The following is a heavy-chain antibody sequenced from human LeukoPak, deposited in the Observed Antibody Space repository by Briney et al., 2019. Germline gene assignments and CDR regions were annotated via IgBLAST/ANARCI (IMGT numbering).Heavy chain of an antibody. CDR2: IYHSGST. J-gene: IGHJ4*02. CDR1: GGSISSSNW. V-gene: IGHV4-4*02. D-gene: IGHD3-22*01. Sequence: SETLSLTCAVSGGSISSSNWWSWVRQPPGKGLEWIGEIYHSGSTNYNPPLKSRVTISVDKSKNQFSLKLSSVTAADTAVYYCARGHPSYDSSGYYRNWGQGTLVTVSS. CDR3: ARGHPSYDSSGYYRN.